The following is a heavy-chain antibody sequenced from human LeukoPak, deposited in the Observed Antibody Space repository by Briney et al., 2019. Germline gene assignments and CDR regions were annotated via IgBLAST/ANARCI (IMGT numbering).Heavy chain of an antibody. V-gene: IGHV4-34*01. J-gene: IGHJ4*02. CDR2: INHSGST. Sequence: PSETLSLTCAVYGGSFSGYYWSWIRQPPGKGLEWIGEINHSGSTNYNPSLKSRVTISVDTSKNQFSLKLSSVTAADTAVYYCARVEVTDDYWGQGTLVTVSP. CDR3: ARVEVTDDY. CDR1: GGSFSGYY. D-gene: IGHD1-1*01.